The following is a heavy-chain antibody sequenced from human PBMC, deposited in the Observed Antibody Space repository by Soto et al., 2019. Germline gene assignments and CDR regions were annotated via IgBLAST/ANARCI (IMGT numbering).Heavy chain of an antibody. CDR3: AKDAARTSGWYYFDF. D-gene: IGHD6-19*01. CDR2: MSNSGDET. Sequence: PGGSLRLSCAASGFTVSSNYMSWVRQAPGKGLEWVSVMSNSGDETYYADSVKGRFTISRDNFQNTLYLQLSSLRAEDTAVYYCAKDAARTSGWYYFDFWGQGTLVTVSS. V-gene: IGHV3-53*01. J-gene: IGHJ4*02. CDR1: GFTVSSNY.